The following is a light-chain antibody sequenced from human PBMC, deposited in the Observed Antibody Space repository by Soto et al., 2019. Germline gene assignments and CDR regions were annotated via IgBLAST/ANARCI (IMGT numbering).Light chain of an antibody. Sequence: EMVLTQSPATLSLSPGERATLSCRASQSVSNYLAWYQRKPGQAPRLLIYGASSRATGIPDRFSGSGSGTDFTLTISRLEPEDFAVYYCHQYGGSPQTFGQGPKV. CDR2: GAS. V-gene: IGKV3-20*01. CDR3: HQYGGSPQT. CDR1: QSVSNY. J-gene: IGKJ1*01.